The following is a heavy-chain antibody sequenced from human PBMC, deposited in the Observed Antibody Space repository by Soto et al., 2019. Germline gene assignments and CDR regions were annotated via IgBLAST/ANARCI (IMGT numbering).Heavy chain of an antibody. Sequence: PGGSLRLSCAASGFTFSSYSMNWVRQAPGKGLEWVSSISSSSSYIYYADSVKGRFTISRDNAKNSLYLQMNSLRAEDTAVYYCARDFHLTYYDFWSGYHDPWGQGTLVTVSS. CDR2: ISSSSSYI. D-gene: IGHD3-3*01. J-gene: IGHJ5*02. V-gene: IGHV3-21*01. CDR3: ARDFHLTYYDFWSGYHDP. CDR1: GFTFSSYS.